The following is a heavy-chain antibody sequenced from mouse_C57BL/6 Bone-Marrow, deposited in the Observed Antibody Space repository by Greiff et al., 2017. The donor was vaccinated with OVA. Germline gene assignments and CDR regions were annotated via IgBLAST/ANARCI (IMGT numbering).Heavy chain of an antibody. V-gene: IGHV1-81*01. CDR2: IYPRSGNT. D-gene: IGHD2-5*01. J-gene: IGHJ1*03. CDR3: AREDYSNCHWYFDV. Sequence: VMLVESGAELARPGASVKLSCKASGYTFTSYGISWVKQRTGQGLEWIGEIYPRSGNTYYNEKFKGKATLTADKSSSTAYMELRSLTSEDSAVYFCAREDYSNCHWYFDVWGTGTTVTVSS. CDR1: GYTFTSYG.